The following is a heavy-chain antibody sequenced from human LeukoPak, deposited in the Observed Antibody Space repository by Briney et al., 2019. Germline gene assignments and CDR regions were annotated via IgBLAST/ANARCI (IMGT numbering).Heavy chain of an antibody. D-gene: IGHD2-15*01. CDR1: GGSISSGGYF. J-gene: IGHJ4*02. CDR3: ARGRGGYYRY. V-gene: IGHV4-31*03. Sequence: SETLSLTCTVSGGSISSGGYFWSWIRQHPVKGLEWIGYIFYSGTTYYNPSLKSRVTILVDTSKNQFSLKLSSVTAADTAVYYCARGRGGYYRYWGQGTPVTVSS. CDR2: IFYSGTT.